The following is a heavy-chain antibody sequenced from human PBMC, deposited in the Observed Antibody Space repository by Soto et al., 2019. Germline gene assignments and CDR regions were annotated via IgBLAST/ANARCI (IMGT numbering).Heavy chain of an antibody. CDR2: ISSSSSYI. V-gene: IGHV3-21*01. CDR1: GFTFSSYS. CDR3: ARDHSYDSSGYYYYGMDV. D-gene: IGHD3-22*01. J-gene: IGHJ6*02. Sequence: GSLRLSCAASGFTFSSYSMNWVRQAPGKGLEWVSSISSSSSYIYYADSVKGRFTISRDNAKNSLYLQMNSLRAEDTAVYYCARDHSYDSSGYYYYGMDVWGQGTTVTVSS.